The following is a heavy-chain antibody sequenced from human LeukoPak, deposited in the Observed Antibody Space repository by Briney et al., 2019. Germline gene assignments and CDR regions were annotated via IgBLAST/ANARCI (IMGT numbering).Heavy chain of an antibody. Sequence: GGSLRLSCAASGFTFSSYWMSWVRQAPGKGLEWVANIKQDGSEKYYVDSVKGRFTISRDNANNSLYLQMNSLRAEDTAVYYCATLRYPYYFDYWGQGILVTVSP. V-gene: IGHV3-7*01. CDR3: ATLRYPYYFDY. CDR2: IKQDGSEK. J-gene: IGHJ4*02. CDR1: GFTFSSYW. D-gene: IGHD3-9*01.